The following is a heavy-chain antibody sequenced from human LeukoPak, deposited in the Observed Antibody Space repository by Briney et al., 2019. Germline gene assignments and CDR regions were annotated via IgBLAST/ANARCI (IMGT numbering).Heavy chain of an antibody. CDR2: ISGSGGST. J-gene: IGHJ4*02. V-gene: IGHV3-23*01. CDR1: GFTFSSYA. Sequence: GGSLRLSCAASGFTFSSYAMSWVRQAPGKGLEWVSAISGSGGSTYYADSVKGRFTISRDNSKNTLYLQMNSLRAEDTAVYYCAAIIRGYSYGLTQSYFDYWGQGTLVTVSS. CDR3: AAIIRGYSYGLTQSYFDY. D-gene: IGHD5-18*01.